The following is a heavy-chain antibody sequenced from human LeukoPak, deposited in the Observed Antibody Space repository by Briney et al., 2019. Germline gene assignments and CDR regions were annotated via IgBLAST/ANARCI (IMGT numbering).Heavy chain of an antibody. D-gene: IGHD5-24*01. V-gene: IGHV3-21*01. CDR3: ARGSGDGYKRWFDP. CDR2: ISSSSSYI. J-gene: IGHJ5*02. CDR1: GFTFSSYS. Sequence: GGSLRLSCAASGFTFSSYSMNWVRQAPGKGLEWVSSISSSSSYIYYADSVKGRFTISRDNAKNSLYLQMNSLRAEDTAVYYCARGSGDGYKRWFDPWGQGTLVTVSS.